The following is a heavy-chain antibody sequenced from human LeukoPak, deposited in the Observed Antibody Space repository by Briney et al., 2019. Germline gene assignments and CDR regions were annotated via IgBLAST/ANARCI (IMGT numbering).Heavy chain of an antibody. D-gene: IGHD3-22*01. CDR3: ARGNYDNSGYYYSAFDY. CDR2: ISYDGSNK. V-gene: IGHV3-30-3*01. J-gene: IGHJ4*02. Sequence: PGRSLRLSCAASGFTFSSYAMHWVRQAPGKGLEWVAVISYDGSNKYYADSVKGRFTISRDNSKNTLYLQMNSLRAEDTAVYYCARGNYDNSGYYYSAFDYWGQGTLVTVSS. CDR1: GFTFSSYA.